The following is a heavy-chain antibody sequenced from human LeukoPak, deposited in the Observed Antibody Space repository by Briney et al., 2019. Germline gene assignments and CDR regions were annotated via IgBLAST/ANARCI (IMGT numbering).Heavy chain of an antibody. V-gene: IGHV3-74*01. J-gene: IGHJ5*02. Sequence: GGSLRLSCSASGFTFSNYWMHWVRQPPGKGLVWVSRIYVDGRTTNYADSVKGRFTISRDNAKNTVYLEMNSLSVEDTATYYCIRDFRSADLWGQGTLVTVTS. CDR1: GFTFSNYW. CDR3: IRDFRSADL. CDR2: IYVDGRTT.